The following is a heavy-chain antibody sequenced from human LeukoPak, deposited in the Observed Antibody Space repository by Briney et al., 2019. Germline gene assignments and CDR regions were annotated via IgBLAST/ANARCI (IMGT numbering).Heavy chain of an antibody. CDR2: ISSSGSTI. Sequence: GGSLRLSCAASGFTFSSYEMNWVRRAPGKGLEWVSYISSSGSTIYYADSVKGRFTISRDNAKNSLYLQMNSLRAEDTAVYYCTLTRPKPVNYYYYYGMDVWGQGTTVTVSS. J-gene: IGHJ6*02. D-gene: IGHD2-15*01. CDR1: GFTFSSYE. V-gene: IGHV3-48*03. CDR3: TLTRPKPVNYYYYYGMDV.